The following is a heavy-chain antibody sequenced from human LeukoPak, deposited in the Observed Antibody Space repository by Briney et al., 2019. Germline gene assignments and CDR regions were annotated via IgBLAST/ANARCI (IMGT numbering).Heavy chain of an antibody. D-gene: IGHD1-14*01. CDR3: AKVREGRIDYFNYMDV. Sequence: GGSLRLSCAASGFTFSSYAVSWVRQAPRKGLEWVSGISWKSGSIGYADSVKGRFTISRDNAKNALYLQMNSLRAEDTALYYCAKVREGRIDYFNYMDVWGKGTTVAVSS. J-gene: IGHJ6*03. CDR2: ISWKSGSI. V-gene: IGHV3-9*01. CDR1: GFTFSSYA.